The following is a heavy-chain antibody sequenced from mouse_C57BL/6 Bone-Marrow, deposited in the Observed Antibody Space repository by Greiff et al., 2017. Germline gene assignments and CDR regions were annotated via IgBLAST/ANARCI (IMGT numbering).Heavy chain of an antibody. CDR2: IYPRSGNT. V-gene: IGHV1-81*01. D-gene: IGHD1-1*01. CDR3: ARRSYYYGSSLYYYAMDY. J-gene: IGHJ4*01. CDR1: GYTFTSYG. Sequence: VQLQQSGAELARPGASVKLSCKASGYTFTSYGISWVKQRPGQGLEWIGEIYPRSGNTYYTEKFKGKATLTADKSSSTAYMELRSLTSEDSAVYFCARRSYYYGSSLYYYAMDYWGQGTSVTVSS.